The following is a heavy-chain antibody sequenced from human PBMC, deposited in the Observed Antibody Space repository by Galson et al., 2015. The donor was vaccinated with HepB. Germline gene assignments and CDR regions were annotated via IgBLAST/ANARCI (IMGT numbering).Heavy chain of an antibody. CDR1: GGSIDSSSYY. J-gene: IGHJ4*02. CDR2: VYYSGST. V-gene: IGHV4-39*07. Sequence: TLSLTCTVSGGSIDSSSYYWGWIRQTPGKGLEWIGSVYYSGSTYYNPSLKSRVTVSLDTSGNQFSLRLTSVTAADTAVYYCARDPRYYGSGSYYDSWGQGTLVTVAS. D-gene: IGHD3-10*01. CDR3: ARDPRYYGSGSYYDS.